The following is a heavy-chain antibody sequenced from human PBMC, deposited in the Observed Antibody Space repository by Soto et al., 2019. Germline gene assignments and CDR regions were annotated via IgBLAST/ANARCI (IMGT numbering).Heavy chain of an antibody. CDR1: GGSISSRGYY. CDR2: IYYSGST. J-gene: IGHJ5*02. V-gene: IGHV4-39*01. CDR3: ATRNWFDP. Sequence: ASETLSLTCTVSGGSISSRGYYWGWIRQPPGKGLEWIGTIYYSGSTYYNPSLKSRVTISVDTSKNQFSLKLSSVTAADTAVYYCATRNWFDPCGQGTLITVSS.